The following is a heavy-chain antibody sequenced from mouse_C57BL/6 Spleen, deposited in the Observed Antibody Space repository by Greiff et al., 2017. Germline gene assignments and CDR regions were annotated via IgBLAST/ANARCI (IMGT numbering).Heavy chain of an antibody. J-gene: IGHJ4*01. Sequence: EVKLVESGGGLVQPGGSLSLSCAASGFTFTDFYMSVGRIPPGKALGWLGFVRNTANGYTTEYRASVKGRFTISRDNSQSILYLQMNALRAEDSATYYCARYYQPQRYARDYWGQGTSVTVSS. D-gene: IGHD6-1*01. CDR3: ARYYQPQRYARDY. V-gene: IGHV7-3*01. CDR2: VRNTANGYTT. CDR1: GFTFTDFY.